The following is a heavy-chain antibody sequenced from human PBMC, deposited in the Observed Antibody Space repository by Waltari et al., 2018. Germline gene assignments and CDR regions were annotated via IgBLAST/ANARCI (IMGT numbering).Heavy chain of an antibody. Sequence: QVQLQESGPGLVKPSETLSLTCTVSGGSISSYYWRWIRQPAGKGLECIGRIYTSGSTNYKPSLKSGVTMSVDTSKNQFSLKLSSVTAADTAVYYCARERLVVPANYYYGMDVWGQGTTVTVSS. CDR3: ARERLVVPANYYYGMDV. V-gene: IGHV4-4*07. CDR1: GGSISSYY. D-gene: IGHD2-2*01. CDR2: IYTSGST. J-gene: IGHJ6*02.